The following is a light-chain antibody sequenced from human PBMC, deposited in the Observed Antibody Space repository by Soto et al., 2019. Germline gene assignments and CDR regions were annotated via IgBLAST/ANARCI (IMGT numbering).Light chain of an antibody. CDR3: QQLNSYPRT. CDR2: AAS. CDR1: HDISSY. Sequence: DIQLTQSPSFLSASVGDRVIITCRASHDISSYLAWYQQKPGEAPKLLIYAASTLQSGVPSRFSGSRSGTEFTLTVSSLQPADFATYYCQQLNSYPRTFGGGTKVEIK. J-gene: IGKJ4*01. V-gene: IGKV1-9*01.